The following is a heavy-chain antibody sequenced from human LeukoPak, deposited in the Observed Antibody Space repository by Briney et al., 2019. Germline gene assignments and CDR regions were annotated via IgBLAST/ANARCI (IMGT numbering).Heavy chain of an antibody. Sequence: ASVKVSCKVSGYTLTELSMHWVRQAPGKGLEWMGGFDPEDGETIYAQKFQGRVTMTEDTSTDTAYMELSSLRSEDTAVYYCATLDPRIVGATKFSYFDYWGQGTLVTVSS. CDR2: FDPEDGET. D-gene: IGHD1-26*01. CDR3: ATLDPRIVGATKFSYFDY. V-gene: IGHV1-24*01. J-gene: IGHJ4*02. CDR1: GYTLTELS.